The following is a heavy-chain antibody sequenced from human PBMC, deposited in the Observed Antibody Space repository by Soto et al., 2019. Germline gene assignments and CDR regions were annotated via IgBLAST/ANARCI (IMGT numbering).Heavy chain of an antibody. V-gene: IGHV1-3*01. CDR1: GYTFTSYA. CDR3: ASHSSSPNFDY. Sequence: QVQLVQSWAEVKKPGASVKVSCKASGYTFTSYAMHWVRQAPGQRLEWMGWSNAGNGNTKYAQKFQGRVTITRDTAAGTAYMELSSLRSEDTAVYYCASHSSSPNFDYRVQGTLVTVSS. J-gene: IGHJ4*02. D-gene: IGHD6-13*01. CDR2: SNAGNGNT.